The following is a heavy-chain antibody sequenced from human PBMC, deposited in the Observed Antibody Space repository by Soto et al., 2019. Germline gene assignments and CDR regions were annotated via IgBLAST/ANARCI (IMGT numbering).Heavy chain of an antibody. J-gene: IGHJ6*02. CDR2: VSTSGTIK. D-gene: IGHD3-10*01. V-gene: IGHV3-48*03. CDR1: GFIFSSCE. CDR3: ASLLITVNYNAKYGMDV. Sequence: LRLSCTASGFIFSSCEMNWVRQAPGKGLEWLSYVSTSGTIKNYADSVKGRFTISRDNAKNSLYLQMHSLRAEDTAVYYCASLLITVNYNAKYGMDVWGQGTPVTVSS.